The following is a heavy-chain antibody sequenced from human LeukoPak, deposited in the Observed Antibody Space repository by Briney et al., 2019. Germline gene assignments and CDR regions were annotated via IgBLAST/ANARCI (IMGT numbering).Heavy chain of an antibody. CDR1: GFTFSSYE. CDR2: ISTGGSVI. D-gene: IGHD6-13*01. V-gene: IGHV3-48*03. J-gene: IGHJ1*01. Sequence: PGGSLRLSCTASGFTFSSYEMHWVRQAPGRGLEWVSYISTGGSVIYYAESVKGRFTISRDNAKNSVNLQMYSLRAEDTAVYYCARAWYPEYFQYWGQGTLVTVSS. CDR3: ARAWYPEYFQY.